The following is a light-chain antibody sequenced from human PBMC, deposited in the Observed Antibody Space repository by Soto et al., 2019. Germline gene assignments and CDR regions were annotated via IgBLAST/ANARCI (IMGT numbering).Light chain of an antibody. Sequence: IQMTQSPSSLSASVGDRVTITCRASQRISPSLNWYQHQVGRAPKLLIYAASSLQTGVPSRFSGSGSGTDFTLTISSLQPEDFATYYCQQSYLTPRTFGQGTKLEIK. CDR3: QQSYLTPRT. V-gene: IGKV1-39*01. CDR1: QRISPS. CDR2: AAS. J-gene: IGKJ2*01.